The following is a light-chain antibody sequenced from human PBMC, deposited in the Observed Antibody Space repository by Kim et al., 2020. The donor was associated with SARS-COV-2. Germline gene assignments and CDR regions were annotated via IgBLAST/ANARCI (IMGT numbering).Light chain of an antibody. CDR1: SGSRNCV. V-gene: IGLV4-69*01. CDR3: QTWGSGIQV. CDR2: PNREGRQ. Sequence: ASVKVNGPQTSGSRNCVIPWPQQEPGKVPGYLMKPNREGRQNGGDGTPDRFSGSSSGAERYLPIASLQSEDEADYYCQTWGSGIQVFGGGTQLTVL. J-gene: IGLJ7*01.